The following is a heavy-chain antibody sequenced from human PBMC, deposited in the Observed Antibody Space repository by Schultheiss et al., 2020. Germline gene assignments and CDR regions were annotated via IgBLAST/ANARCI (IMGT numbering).Heavy chain of an antibody. J-gene: IGHJ4*02. D-gene: IGHD3-22*01. V-gene: IGHV1-18*01. CDR1: GYTFTDYD. CDR2: ISAYNGFT. CDR3: ARLFVDYYDSSGKLDC. Sequence: ASVKVSCKASGYTFTDYDISWVRQAPGQGLEWMGWISAYNGFTNYAQKFQGRVTMTTDTSTTTAYLELRSLRSDDTAVYFCARLFVDYYDSSGKLDCWGQLTLVTVSS.